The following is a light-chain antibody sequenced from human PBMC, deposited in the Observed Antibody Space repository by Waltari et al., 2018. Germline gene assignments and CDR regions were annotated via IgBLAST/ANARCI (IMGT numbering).Light chain of an antibody. Sequence: SYELTQPVSVSVALGQTARITCGGNNIGDKIVHEYQQKPGQAPVLVIFRDTNRPSVIPERFSGSNSGNTATLTISRAQGGDEADYYCQVWTTGAGVFGGGTKLSVL. CDR3: QVWTTGAGV. CDR2: RDT. J-gene: IGLJ3*02. V-gene: IGLV3-9*01. CDR1: NIGDKI.